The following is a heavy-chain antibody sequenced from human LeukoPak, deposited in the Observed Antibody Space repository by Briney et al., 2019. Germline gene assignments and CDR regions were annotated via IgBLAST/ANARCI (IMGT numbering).Heavy chain of an antibody. V-gene: IGHV3-23*01. Sequence: PGGSLRLSCAASGFTFSSYAMSWVRQAPGKGLEWVSAISGSGGSTYYADSVKGRFTISRDNAKNSLYLQMNSLRAEDTALYYCAKGSGEQWLVPRHDYWGQGTLVTVSS. J-gene: IGHJ4*02. CDR3: AKGSGEQWLVPRHDY. CDR1: GFTFSSYA. D-gene: IGHD6-19*01. CDR2: ISGSGGST.